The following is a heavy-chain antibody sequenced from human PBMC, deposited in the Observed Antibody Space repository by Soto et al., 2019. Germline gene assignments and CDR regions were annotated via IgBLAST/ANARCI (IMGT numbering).Heavy chain of an antibody. Sequence: ASETLSLTCTVSGGSFSPNYWSWFRQPPGKGLEWIGYIYYSGSTNYNPSLKSRVTISVDTPKNQFSLKLSSVTAADTAVYYCARHVYYDSSGYYLDYWGQGTLVTVSS. D-gene: IGHD3-22*01. CDR2: IYYSGST. V-gene: IGHV4-59*08. J-gene: IGHJ4*02. CDR1: GGSFSPNY. CDR3: ARHVYYDSSGYYLDY.